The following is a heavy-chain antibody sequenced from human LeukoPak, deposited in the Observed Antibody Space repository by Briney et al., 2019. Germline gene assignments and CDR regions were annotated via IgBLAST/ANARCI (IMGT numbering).Heavy chain of an antibody. CDR1: GFTFIDYY. CDR3: TTDQGVVVTAYRIYAFDI. V-gene: IGHV3-11*05. Sequence: PGGSLRLSCAASGFTFIDYYMSWIRQAPGKGLEWVSYISSSTSDTKYADSVKGRFTISRDNVKNSLYLQMNSLKTEDTAVYYCTTDQGVVVTAYRIYAFDIWGQGTMVTVSS. CDR2: ISSSTSDT. D-gene: IGHD2-21*02. J-gene: IGHJ3*02.